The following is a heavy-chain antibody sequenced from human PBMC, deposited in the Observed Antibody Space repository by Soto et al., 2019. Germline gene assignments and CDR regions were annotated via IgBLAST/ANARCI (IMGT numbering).Heavy chain of an antibody. J-gene: IGHJ6*02. CDR1: GGTFSSYA. CDR2: FIPMFNRP. CDR3: ARGHFHHVSNYYYALDV. Sequence: QVQLVQSGAEVKKPGSSVKVSCKASGGTFSSYAISWVRQAPGQGLEWMGGFIPMFNRPHSARKFQGRVTITAHESTSTAYMDLSSLRSEDTAVYYCARGHFHHVSNYYYALDVWGQGTTVTVSS. V-gene: IGHV1-69*01. D-gene: IGHD3-3*02.